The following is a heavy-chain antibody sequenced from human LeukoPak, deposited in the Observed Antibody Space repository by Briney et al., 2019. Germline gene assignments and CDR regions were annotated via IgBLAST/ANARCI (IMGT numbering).Heavy chain of an antibody. CDR3: GKDLLTYSGGWWSVVD. Sequence: GGSLRLSCAASGFSVSSNYMNRVRQAPGKGLEWVSVIFSGGSTYYPDFVEGRSTISRDNSKNTLYLQMNSLGPEDTAVYYCGKDLLTYSGGWWSVVDWGQGTLVTVSS. CDR1: GFSVSSNY. D-gene: IGHD6-19*01. V-gene: IGHV3-53*01. J-gene: IGHJ4*02. CDR2: IFSGGST.